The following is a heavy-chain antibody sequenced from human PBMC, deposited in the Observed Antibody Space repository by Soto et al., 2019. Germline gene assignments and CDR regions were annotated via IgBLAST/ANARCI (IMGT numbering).Heavy chain of an antibody. V-gene: IGHV5-51*01. J-gene: IGHJ3*02. D-gene: IGHD2-2*02. Sequence: GESLKISCQGPGDGHSFTDYFIGWVRQMPGKGLEWMGMIYPGDSDTRYSPSFQGQVTISADKSISTAFLQWNSLKASDTAMYYCARHLFSNTFSVAAFDIWGQGTMVTVSS. CDR2: IYPGDSDT. CDR1: GDGHSFTDYF. CDR3: ARHLFSNTFSVAAFDI.